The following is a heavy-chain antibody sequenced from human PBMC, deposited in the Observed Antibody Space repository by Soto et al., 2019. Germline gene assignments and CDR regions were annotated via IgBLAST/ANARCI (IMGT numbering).Heavy chain of an antibody. Sequence: ASVKVSCKASGYTFTSYAMNWVRQAPGQGLEWMGWINTNTGNPTYAQGFTGRFVFSLDTSVSTAYLQICSLKAEDTAVYYCARDDDIVLMVYAIPGIYGMDVWGQGTTVTVSS. CDR1: GYTFTSYA. V-gene: IGHV7-4-1*01. D-gene: IGHD2-8*01. CDR2: INTNTGNP. CDR3: ARDDDIVLMVYAIPGIYGMDV. J-gene: IGHJ6*02.